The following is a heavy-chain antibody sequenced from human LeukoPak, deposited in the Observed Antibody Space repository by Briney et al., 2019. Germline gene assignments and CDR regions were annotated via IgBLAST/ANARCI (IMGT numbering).Heavy chain of an antibody. CDR2: IIPILGIA. V-gene: IGHV1-69*04. CDR1: GGTFSSYA. CDR3: ARGTQTGGDYDI. Sequence: SVKVSCKASGGTFSSYAISWVRQAPGQGLEWMGRIIPILGIANYAQKFQGRVTITADKSTSTAYMELSSLRSEDTAVYYCARGTQTGGDYDIWGQGTMVTVSS. J-gene: IGHJ3*02. D-gene: IGHD4-17*01.